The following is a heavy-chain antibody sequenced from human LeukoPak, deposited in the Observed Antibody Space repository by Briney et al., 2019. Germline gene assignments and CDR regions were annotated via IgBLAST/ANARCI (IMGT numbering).Heavy chain of an antibody. CDR3: AKTLRELSGGAFDI. Sequence: GGSLRLSCVASGFTFSSYGMHWVRQAPGKGLEWVAFIRYDGSNKYYADSVKGRFTISRDNSKNTLYLQMNSLRAEDTAVYYCAKTLRELSGGAFDIWGQGTMVTVSS. CDR1: GFTFSSYG. V-gene: IGHV3-30*02. CDR2: IRYDGSNK. D-gene: IGHD1-26*01. J-gene: IGHJ3*02.